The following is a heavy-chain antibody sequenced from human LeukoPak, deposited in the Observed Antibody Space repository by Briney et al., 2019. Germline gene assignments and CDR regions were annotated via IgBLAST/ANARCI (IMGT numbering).Heavy chain of an antibody. Sequence: SETLSLTCAVYGGSFSGYYWSWIRQPPGKGLEWIGEINHSGSTNYNPSLKSRVTISVDTSKNQFSLKLSSVTAADTAVYYCARIPHRGIYCSSTSCYGDPYYYGMDVWGQGTTVTVSS. D-gene: IGHD2-2*01. CDR1: GGSFSGYY. V-gene: IGHV4-34*01. CDR3: ARIPHRGIYCSSTSCYGDPYYYGMDV. J-gene: IGHJ6*02. CDR2: INHSGST.